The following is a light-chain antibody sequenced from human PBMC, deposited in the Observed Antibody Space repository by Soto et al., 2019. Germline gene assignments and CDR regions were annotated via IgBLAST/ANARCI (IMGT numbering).Light chain of an antibody. J-gene: IGLJ1*01. CDR1: SSNIGAGYD. CDR3: SLYTTDSTYV. Sequence: QSVLTQPPSVSGAPGQRVTISCTGSSSNIGAGYDVHWYQQRPGTAPKLLIFGNINRPSGVPDRFSGSKSGTSASLAITGLQAEDEAEYYCSLYTTDSTYVFGPGTKLTVL. CDR2: GNI. V-gene: IGLV1-40*01.